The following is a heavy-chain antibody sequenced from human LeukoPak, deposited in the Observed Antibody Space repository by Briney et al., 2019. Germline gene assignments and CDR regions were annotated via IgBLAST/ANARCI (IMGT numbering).Heavy chain of an antibody. CDR1: GFTFSSYA. V-gene: IGHV3-30-3*01. CDR3: ARDTYYYDSSGYYSHSLDY. D-gene: IGHD3-22*01. J-gene: IGHJ4*02. Sequence: PGGSLRLSCAASGFTFSSYAMHWVRQAPGKGLEWVAVISYDGSNKYYADSVKGRFTISRDNSKNTLYLQMNSLRAEDTAVYYCARDTYYYDSSGYYSHSLDYWGQGTLVTVSS. CDR2: ISYDGSNK.